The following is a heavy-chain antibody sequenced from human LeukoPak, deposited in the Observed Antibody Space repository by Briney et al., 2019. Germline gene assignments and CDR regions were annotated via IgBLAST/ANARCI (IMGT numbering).Heavy chain of an antibody. J-gene: IGHJ6*04. Sequence: PGRSLRLSCAASGFIFSSYAMHRVRQAPGKGLEWVAVISYDGNSKYYADSVKGRFTISRDNAKNSLYLQVNSLRAEDTAVYYCARVYRGDYVGSASSYYYGMDVWGKGTTVTVSS. CDR2: ISYDGNSK. V-gene: IGHV3-30-3*01. CDR3: ARVYRGDYVGSASSYYYGMDV. D-gene: IGHD4-17*01. CDR1: GFIFSSYA.